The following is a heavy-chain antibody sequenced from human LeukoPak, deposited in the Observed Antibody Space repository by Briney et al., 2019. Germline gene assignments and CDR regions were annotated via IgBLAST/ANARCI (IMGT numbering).Heavy chain of an antibody. CDR2: IYTSGST. Sequence: SETLSLTCAVSGYSISSGYYWGWIRQPAGKGLEWIGRIYTSGSTNYNPSLKSRVTMSVDTSKNQFSLKLSSVTAADTAVYYCARAAIVVVPAAMALDAFDIWGQGTMVTVSS. CDR3: ARAAIVVVPAAMALDAFDI. V-gene: IGHV4-4*07. CDR1: GYSISSGYY. D-gene: IGHD2-2*01. J-gene: IGHJ3*02.